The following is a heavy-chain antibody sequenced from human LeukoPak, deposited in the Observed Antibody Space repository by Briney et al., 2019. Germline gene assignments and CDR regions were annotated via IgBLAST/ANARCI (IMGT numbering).Heavy chain of an antibody. CDR2: ISSSSSYI. J-gene: IGHJ4*02. CDR1: GFTLSSHS. D-gene: IGHD3-22*01. CDR3: ARDLYDSGAYSSPIDY. V-gene: IGHV3-21*01. Sequence: PGGSLRLPCAAYGFTLSSHSMNWVRQAPGKGLEWVSSISSSSSYIHSADSVKGRFTISRDKAKNSLYLQMNSLRAEDTAVYYCARDLYDSGAYSSPIDYWGQGTLVTVSS.